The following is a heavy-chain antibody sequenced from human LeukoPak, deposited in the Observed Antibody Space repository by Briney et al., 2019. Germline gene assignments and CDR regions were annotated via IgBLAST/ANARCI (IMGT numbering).Heavy chain of an antibody. V-gene: IGHV3-23*01. CDR2: ISGSGGST. Sequence: PGGSLRLSCAASGFTFSNYAMSWVRQAPGKGLEWVSIISGSGGSTYYADSVKGRFPISRDNSKNTLYLQMNSLRAEDTAVYYCAKDPHDYGDYVWYFDLWGRGTLVTVSS. CDR1: GFTFSNYA. D-gene: IGHD4-17*01. J-gene: IGHJ2*01. CDR3: AKDPHDYGDYVWYFDL.